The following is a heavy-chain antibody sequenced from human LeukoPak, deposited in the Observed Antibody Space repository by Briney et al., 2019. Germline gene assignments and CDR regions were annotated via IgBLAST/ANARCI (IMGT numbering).Heavy chain of an antibody. D-gene: IGHD3-10*01. CDR3: GRLGSYYGSGSWGQS. CDR2: INHRGGT. J-gene: IGHJ5*02. V-gene: IGHV4-34*01. Sequence: SATLSLTWAVYGRSFSGYYWTSLRHPPRTGLEWNGEINHRGGTNYNPSLKSRLPISVDTYKHQVSLKLSSATAADTAVYYRGRLGSYYGSGSWGQSWGQATLLAVPS. CDR1: GRSFSGYY.